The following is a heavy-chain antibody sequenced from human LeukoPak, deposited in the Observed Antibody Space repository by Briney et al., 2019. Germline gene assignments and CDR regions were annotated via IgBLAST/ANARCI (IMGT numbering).Heavy chain of an antibody. Sequence: SETLSLTCTFSGGSISSYYWSWIRQPAGKGLEWIGRIHTSGSTNYNSSLKSRVTISVDTSKNQFSLKLSSVTAADTAVYYCASIVVAPRIDYWGQGTLVTVSS. V-gene: IGHV4-4*07. CDR1: GGSISSYY. J-gene: IGHJ4*02. CDR3: ASIVVAPRIDY. D-gene: IGHD3-22*01. CDR2: IHTSGST.